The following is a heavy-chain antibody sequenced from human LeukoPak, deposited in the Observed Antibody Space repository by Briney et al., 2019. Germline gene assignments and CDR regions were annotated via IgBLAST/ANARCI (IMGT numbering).Heavy chain of an antibody. CDR3: ARDGSGIRPDY. V-gene: IGHV4-39*07. Sequence: SETLSLTCTVSGGSISSGDYYWGWIRQPPGKGLEWIGSIYYGGSTYYNPSLKSRVTISIDTSKNQFSLKLISVTAADTAVYYCARDGSGIRPDYWGQGTLVTVSS. J-gene: IGHJ4*02. D-gene: IGHD1-26*01. CDR2: IYYGGST. CDR1: GGSISSGDYY.